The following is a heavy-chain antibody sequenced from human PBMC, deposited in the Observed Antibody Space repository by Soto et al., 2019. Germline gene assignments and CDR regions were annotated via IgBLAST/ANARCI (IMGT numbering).Heavy chain of an antibody. CDR1: GDTFSNYD. CDR2: INHNKGDT. V-gene: IGHV1-8*01. CDR3: ARGAVGASTVADIMNPSKNHYTMDV. J-gene: IGHJ6*02. D-gene: IGHD1-1*01. Sequence: ASVKVSCKACGDTFSNYDINWVRQAPGQGREWMGWINHNKGDTASAQKFQGRVTMSWNTSINTAYLELTGLTSEDTAVYHCARGAVGASTVADIMNPSKNHYTMDVWGQGTTVTVSS.